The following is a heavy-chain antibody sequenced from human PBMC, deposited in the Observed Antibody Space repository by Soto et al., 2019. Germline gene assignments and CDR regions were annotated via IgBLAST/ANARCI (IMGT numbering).Heavy chain of an antibody. CDR1: DTSISGYY. J-gene: IGHJ6*02. CDR3: ARGPNILTGYYRGYYYGMDV. Sequence: PSETMSLTCAFYDTSISGYYWRWIRQPPGKGLEWIGEINHSGSTNYNPSLKSRVTISVDTSKNQFSLKLSSVTAADTAVYYCARGPNILTGYYRGYYYGMDVWGQGTTVT. D-gene: IGHD3-9*01. V-gene: IGHV4-34*01. CDR2: INHSGST.